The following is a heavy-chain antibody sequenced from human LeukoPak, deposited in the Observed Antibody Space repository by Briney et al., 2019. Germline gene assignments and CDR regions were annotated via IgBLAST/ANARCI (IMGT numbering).Heavy chain of an antibody. D-gene: IGHD1-26*01. CDR2: IDEDGSTT. J-gene: IGHJ4*02. CDR3: ARDVSGKDDF. V-gene: IGHV3-74*01. CDR1: GFTFRNYW. Sequence: PGGSLRLSCAASGFTFRNYWFHWVRQAPGKGPVWVSRIDEDGSTTNYADAVRGRFAISRDNAKNTLYLQMNNLRAEDTAVYHCARDVSGKDDFWGQGTLVTVSS.